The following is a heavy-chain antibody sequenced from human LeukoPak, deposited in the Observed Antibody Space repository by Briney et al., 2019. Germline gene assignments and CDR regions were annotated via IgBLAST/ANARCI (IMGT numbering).Heavy chain of an antibody. CDR3: ARQGDYYMDV. V-gene: IGHV5-51*01. CDR1: GYTFTSYW. J-gene: IGHJ6*03. CDR2: IYPGDSDT. D-gene: IGHD3-16*01. Sequence: GESLKISCKGSGYTFTSYWIGWVRQMPGKGLGWMGIIYPGDSDTRYSPSFEGQVTISVDKSISTAYLQWSSLKASDTAMYYCARQGDYYMDVWAKGTTVTVSS.